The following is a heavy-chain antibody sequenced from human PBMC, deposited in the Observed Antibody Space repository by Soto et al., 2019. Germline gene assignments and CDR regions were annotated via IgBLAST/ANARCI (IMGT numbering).Heavy chain of an antibody. CDR1: GGSFSGYY. CDR3: ARERISAENWFDP. Sequence: QVQLQQWGAGLLKPSETLSLTCAVYGGSFSGYYWSWIRQPPGKGLEWIGEINHSGSTNYNPSLKSRVTISVDTSKTQFSLKLSSVTAADTAVYYCARERISAENWFDPWGQGTLVTVSS. J-gene: IGHJ5*02. V-gene: IGHV4-34*01. CDR2: INHSGST. D-gene: IGHD1-20*01.